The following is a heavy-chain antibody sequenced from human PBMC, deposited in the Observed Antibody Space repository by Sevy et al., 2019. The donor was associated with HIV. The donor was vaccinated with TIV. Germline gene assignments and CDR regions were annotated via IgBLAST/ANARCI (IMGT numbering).Heavy chain of an antibody. CDR1: GFTFRSDA. CDR3: ATPRRDFYDSTVYNVGSYFEY. Sequence: GGSLRLSCAASGFTFRSDAMSWVRQAPGKGLEWVSAISGGGDRTYYADSVKGRFTVSRDNSKNTLYLQMNSLRAEDTAVYFCATPRRDFYDSTVYNVGSYFEYWGQGSLVTVSS. J-gene: IGHJ4*02. V-gene: IGHV3-23*01. D-gene: IGHD3-22*01. CDR2: ISGGGDRT.